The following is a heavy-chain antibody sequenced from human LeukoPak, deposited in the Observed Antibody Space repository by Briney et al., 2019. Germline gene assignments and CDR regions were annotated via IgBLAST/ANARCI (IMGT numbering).Heavy chain of an antibody. V-gene: IGHV3-30*18. Sequence: GRSLRPSCAASGFTFSSYGMHWVRQAPGKGLEWVAVISYDGSNKYYADSVKGRFTISRDNSKNTLYLQMNSLRAEDTAVYYCAKALHPSWRYYYGMDVWGKGTTVTVSS. D-gene: IGHD6-6*01. J-gene: IGHJ6*04. CDR3: AKALHPSWRYYYGMDV. CDR1: GFTFSSYG. CDR2: ISYDGSNK.